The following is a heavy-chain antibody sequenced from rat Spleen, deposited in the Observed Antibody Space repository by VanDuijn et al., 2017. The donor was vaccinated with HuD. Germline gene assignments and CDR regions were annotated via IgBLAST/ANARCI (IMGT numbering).Heavy chain of an antibody. CDR1: GYSITSNY. CDR2: ISYSGST. CDR3: AANYDGTHYYSDY. Sequence: EVQLQESGPGLVKPSQSLSLTCSVTGYSITSNYWGWIRKFPGNKMEWIGHISYSGSTSYNPSLKSRISITRDTSKNQFFLKVDSVINEDTATYYCAANYDGTHYYSDYWGQGVVVTVSS. D-gene: IGHD1-12*02. J-gene: IGHJ2*01. V-gene: IGHV3-1*01.